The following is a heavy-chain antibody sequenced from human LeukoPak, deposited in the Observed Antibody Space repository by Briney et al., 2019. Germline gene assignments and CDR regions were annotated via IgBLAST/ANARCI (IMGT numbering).Heavy chain of an antibody. V-gene: IGHV4-59*08. J-gene: IGHJ3*02. Sequence: SETLSLTCTVSGGSISSYYWSWIRQPPGKGLEWIGYIYYSGSTNYNPSLKSRVTISVDTSKNQFSLKLSSVTAADTAVYYCAKHQAYYDILTGYASGLDAFDIWGQGTMVTVSS. CDR2: IYYSGST. CDR3: AKHQAYYDILTGYASGLDAFDI. D-gene: IGHD3-9*01. CDR1: GGSISSYY.